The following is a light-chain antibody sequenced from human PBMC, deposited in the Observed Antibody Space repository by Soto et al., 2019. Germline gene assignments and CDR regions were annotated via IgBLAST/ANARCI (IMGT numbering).Light chain of an antibody. CDR3: KQYGSSPWT. J-gene: IGKJ1*01. V-gene: IGKV3-20*01. Sequence: EIVLTQSPGTLSLSPGERATLSCRASQSVSSSYLAWYQQKPGQAPRLLIYGASSRATGIPDRFSGSGSGTDFTLTISRLEPEDVAVYFWKQYGSSPWTFGQGTKVEIK. CDR1: QSVSSSY. CDR2: GAS.